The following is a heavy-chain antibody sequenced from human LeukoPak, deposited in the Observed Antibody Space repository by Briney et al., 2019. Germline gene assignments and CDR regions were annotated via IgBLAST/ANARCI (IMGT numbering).Heavy chain of an antibody. CDR3: ARDVGYCSSTSCYGYYHFDY. CDR1: GYTFTSYY. CDR2: INPSGGST. V-gene: IGHV1-46*01. J-gene: IGHJ4*02. Sequence: ASVTVSCKASGYTFTSYYMHWVRQAPGQGLEWMAIINPSGGSTSYAQKFQGRVTMTRDTSTSTVYMELSSLRSEDTAVYYCARDVGYCSSTSCYGYYHFDYWGQGTLVTVSS. D-gene: IGHD2-2*01.